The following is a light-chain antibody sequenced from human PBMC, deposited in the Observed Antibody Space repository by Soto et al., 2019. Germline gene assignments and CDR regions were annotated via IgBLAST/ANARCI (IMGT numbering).Light chain of an antibody. J-gene: IGKJ1*01. Sequence: ERVMTQSPATLSVSPGERATLSCRASQSVSSNLAWYQQKPGQAPRLLIYGASTRATGIPARFSGSGSGTDFTLTITSLEPEDFAFYYCHQRQRWPRTFGQGTKVDI. CDR1: QSVSSN. V-gene: IGKV3-15*01. CDR3: HQRQRWPRT. CDR2: GAS.